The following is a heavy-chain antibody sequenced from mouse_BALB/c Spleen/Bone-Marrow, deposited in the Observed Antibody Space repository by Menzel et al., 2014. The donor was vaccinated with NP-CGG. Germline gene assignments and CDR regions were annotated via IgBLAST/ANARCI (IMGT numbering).Heavy chain of an antibody. D-gene: IGHD2-12*01. J-gene: IGHJ4*01. CDR3: TRSRRAMDY. CDR2: INPSNGGT. Sequence: QLQLQQSGAELVKPGASVKLSCKASGYTFSSDYMYWVKQRPGQGLEWIGEINPSNGGTNFNEKFKSKATLTVDKSSSTAYMQLSSLTSEDSAVYYCTRSRRAMDYWGQGTTVTVSS. V-gene: IGHV1S81*02. CDR1: GYTFSSDY.